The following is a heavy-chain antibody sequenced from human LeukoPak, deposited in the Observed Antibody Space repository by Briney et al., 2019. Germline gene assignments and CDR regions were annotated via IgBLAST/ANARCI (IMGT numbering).Heavy chain of an antibody. CDR3: ARMSVWFDP. J-gene: IGHJ5*02. Sequence: SETLSLTCTVSGGTISSHYWSWIRQPPGKGLEWIGRIYYNGSTNYNPSLKSRLTMSVETSKNHFSLKLSSVTAADAAVYYCARMSVWFDPWGQGTLVTVSS. V-gene: IGHV4-59*11. D-gene: IGHD3-3*01. CDR2: IYYNGST. CDR1: GGTISSHY.